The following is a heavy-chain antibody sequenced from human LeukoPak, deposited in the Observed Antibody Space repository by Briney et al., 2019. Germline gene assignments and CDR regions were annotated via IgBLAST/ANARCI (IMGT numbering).Heavy chain of an antibody. CDR3: ARERVDIAMGFDY. Sequence: SETLSLTCTVSGGSIRSYKWHWIRQPAGKGLEWIGRIYSSGTTNYNASLMSRVTMSLDKSKSQFFLNLTSVTAADTAVYYCARERVDIAMGFDYWGQGSLVIVSS. CDR1: GGSIRSYK. V-gene: IGHV4-4*07. J-gene: IGHJ4*02. CDR2: IYSSGTT. D-gene: IGHD5-18*01.